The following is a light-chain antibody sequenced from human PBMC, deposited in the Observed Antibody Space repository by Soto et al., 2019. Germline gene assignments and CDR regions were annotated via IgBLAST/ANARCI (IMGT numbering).Light chain of an antibody. V-gene: IGKV3-15*01. CDR3: QQYSNWPFT. J-gene: IGKJ3*01. CDR2: HAS. CDR1: PSVNSN. Sequence: EIVMTQSPATLSVSPGERATLSCRASPSVNSNLAWYQQKPGQAPRLLIYHASARAIGIPARFSGSGSGTEFTLTISSLQSEDFAVYYCQQYSNWPFTFGPGTTVDIK.